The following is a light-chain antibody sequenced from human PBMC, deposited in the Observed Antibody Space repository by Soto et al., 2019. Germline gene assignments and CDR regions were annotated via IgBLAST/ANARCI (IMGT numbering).Light chain of an antibody. CDR3: QQYNSYSLST. CDR2: DAS. CDR1: QSIGDW. V-gene: IGKV1-5*01. J-gene: IGKJ2*01. Sequence: DIQMTQSPSTLSASVGDRVTITCRASQSIGDWLAWYQQRPGKAPSLLIYDASVSASGIPTRFSGSGSGTEVTLTITGLQPDDFATYYCQQYNSYSLSTFGQGTKVEI.